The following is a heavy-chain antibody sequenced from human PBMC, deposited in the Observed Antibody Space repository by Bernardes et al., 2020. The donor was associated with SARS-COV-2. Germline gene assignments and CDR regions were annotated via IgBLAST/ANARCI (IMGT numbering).Heavy chain of an antibody. V-gene: IGHV4-34*01. CDR3: ARAGQPDYDFWSGYYTDWFDP. CDR2: INHSGST. J-gene: IGHJ5*02. CDR1: GGSFSGYY. D-gene: IGHD3-3*01. Sequence: SETLSLTCAVYGGSFSGYYWSWIRQPPGKGLEWIGEINHSGSTNYNPSLKSRVTISVDTSKNQFSPKLSSVTAADTAVYYCARAGQPDYDFWSGYYTDWFDPWGQGTLVTVSS.